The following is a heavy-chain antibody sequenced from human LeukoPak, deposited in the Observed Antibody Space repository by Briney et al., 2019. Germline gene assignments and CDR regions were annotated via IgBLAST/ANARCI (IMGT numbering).Heavy chain of an antibody. CDR2: FWANGITT. J-gene: IGHJ4*02. D-gene: IGHD3-22*01. Sequence: GGSLRLSCVASGFIFSSYGMHWVRQAPGKGPEWVAAFWANGITTWHADSVKGRFTISRDNSKNTLYLQMNSLRAEDTAVYYCAKDDSSRGYFDYWGQGTLVTVSS. CDR3: AKDDSSRGYFDY. V-gene: IGHV3-33*06. CDR1: GFIFSSYG.